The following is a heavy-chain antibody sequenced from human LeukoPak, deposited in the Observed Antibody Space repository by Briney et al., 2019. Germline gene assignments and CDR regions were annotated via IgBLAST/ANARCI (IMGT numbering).Heavy chain of an antibody. Sequence: PGGSLRLSCAASGFTFSNYAMSWVRQAPGKGLEWVAVISYDGSNKYYADSVKGRFTISRDNSKNTLYLQMNSLRAEDTAVYYCARDGSGYSYGWLNSWGQGTLVTVSS. CDR1: GFTFSNYA. V-gene: IGHV3-30-3*01. CDR3: ARDGSGYSYGWLNS. CDR2: ISYDGSNK. D-gene: IGHD5-18*01. J-gene: IGHJ5*01.